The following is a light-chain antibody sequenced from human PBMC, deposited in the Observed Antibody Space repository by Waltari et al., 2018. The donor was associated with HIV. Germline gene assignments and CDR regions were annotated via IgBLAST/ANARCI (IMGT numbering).Light chain of an antibody. CDR1: QSVKTY. CDR2: DVS. Sequence: VLTQSPATLSMSPVDRVTLSCRASQSVKTYLGWYQQKPGQAPRLLIYDVSNRATGIPGRFSGSGFGTDFTLTISSLEPEDFAVYYCQQRNEWPLTFGGGTKVELK. CDR3: QQRNEWPLT. V-gene: IGKV3-11*01. J-gene: IGKJ4*01.